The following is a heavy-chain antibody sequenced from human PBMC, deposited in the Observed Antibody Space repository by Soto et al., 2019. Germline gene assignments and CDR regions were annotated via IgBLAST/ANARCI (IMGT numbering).Heavy chain of an antibody. V-gene: IGHV3-7*03. Sequence: GGSLRLSCAASGFTFSNFWMSWVRQAPGKGLEWVANIRQDGTYKNYVDSVKGRFTISRDNAKNSLYLQMNSLRGEDTAVYYCVRGASYYDFWSALRREYQYGMGVWGQGTTVTVSS. CDR2: IRQDGTYK. D-gene: IGHD3-3*01. CDR1: GFTFSNFW. CDR3: VRGASYYDFWSALRREYQYGMGV. J-gene: IGHJ6*02.